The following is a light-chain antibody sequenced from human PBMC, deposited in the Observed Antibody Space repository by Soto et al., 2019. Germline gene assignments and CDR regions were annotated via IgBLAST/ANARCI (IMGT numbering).Light chain of an antibody. Sequence: DIQMTRSPSSLSASVGDRVTITCRASQSISNYLNWYQQKPGKAPKLLNYAASSLQSGVPSRFSGSGSGTDFTLNISSVQPEDFATYYCQQSYATPRTFGQGTKVEIK. CDR1: QSISNY. J-gene: IGKJ1*01. CDR2: AAS. CDR3: QQSYATPRT. V-gene: IGKV1-39*01.